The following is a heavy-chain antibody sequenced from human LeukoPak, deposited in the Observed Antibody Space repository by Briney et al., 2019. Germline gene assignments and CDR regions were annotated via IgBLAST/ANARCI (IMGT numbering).Heavy chain of an antibody. D-gene: IGHD6-6*01. Sequence: GASVKVSCKASGYTFTSYDINWVRQATGQGLEWMGWMNPNSGNTGYAQKFQGRVTMTRNIFISTAYMELSSLRSDDTAIYYCARLVYSSSPDVWGQGTTVTVSS. J-gene: IGHJ6*02. CDR3: ARLVYSSSPDV. V-gene: IGHV1-8*01. CDR1: GYTFTSYD. CDR2: MNPNSGNT.